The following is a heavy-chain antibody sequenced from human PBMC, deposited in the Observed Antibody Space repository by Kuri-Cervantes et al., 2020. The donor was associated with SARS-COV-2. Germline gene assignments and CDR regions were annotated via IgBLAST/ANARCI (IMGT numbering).Heavy chain of an antibody. J-gene: IGHJ4*02. CDR2: IYHSGST. V-gene: IGHV4-4*02. CDR3: ARVRYCTATNCMPFCDY. CDR1: GDSISDSNNW. Sequence: SCAVSGDSISDSNNWWSWVRRPPGKGLEWIGEIYHSGSTNYSPSFKSRVTMSIDTSKNHFSLKLSSVTAADTAVYYCARVRYCTATNCMPFCDYWGQGTLVTVSS. D-gene: IGHD2-8*02.